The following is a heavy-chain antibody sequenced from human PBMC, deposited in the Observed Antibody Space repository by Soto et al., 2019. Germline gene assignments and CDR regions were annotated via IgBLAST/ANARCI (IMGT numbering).Heavy chain of an antibody. V-gene: IGHV4-39*01. D-gene: IGHD2-2*01. CDR1: GGSISSSSYY. CDR2: IYYSGST. J-gene: IGHJ4*02. Sequence: SETLSLTCTVSGGSISSSSYYWGWIRQPPGKGLEWIGSIYYSGSTYYNPSLKSRVTISVDTSKNQFSLKLGSVTTADTAVYYCARQGVVPAAMEGLGDYWGQGTLVTVSS. CDR3: ARQGVVPAAMEGLGDY.